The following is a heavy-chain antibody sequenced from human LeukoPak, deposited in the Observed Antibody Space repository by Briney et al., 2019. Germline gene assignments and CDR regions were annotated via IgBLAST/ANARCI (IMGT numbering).Heavy chain of an antibody. V-gene: IGHV1-18*01. D-gene: IGHD2-15*01. Sequence: GPSVKVSCKTSGYTFTSYGISWVRQAPGQGLEWMGWISAYNGNTNYAQKLQGRVTMTTDTSTSTAYMELRSLRSDDTAVYYCARDLCSGGSCDGYYFDYWGQGTLVTVSS. CDR3: ARDLCSGGSCDGYYFDY. CDR2: ISAYNGNT. J-gene: IGHJ4*02. CDR1: GYTFTSYG.